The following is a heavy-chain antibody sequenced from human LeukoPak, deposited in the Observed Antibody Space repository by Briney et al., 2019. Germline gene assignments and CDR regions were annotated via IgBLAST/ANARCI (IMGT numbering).Heavy chain of an antibody. D-gene: IGHD2-2*02. CDR1: GFPFSRYA. J-gene: IGHJ1*01. CDR2: ISDDGSNT. V-gene: IGHV3-30-3*01. Sequence: PGGSLRLSCAASGFPFSRYAMFWVRQAPGKGLEWVAAISDDGSNTYQPDSLKGRFTISRDNSKNTVSLQVASLRGEDTATYYCATVPVPSTIRRFMGFHHWGQGTLVTVSS. CDR3: ATVPVPSTIRRFMGFHH.